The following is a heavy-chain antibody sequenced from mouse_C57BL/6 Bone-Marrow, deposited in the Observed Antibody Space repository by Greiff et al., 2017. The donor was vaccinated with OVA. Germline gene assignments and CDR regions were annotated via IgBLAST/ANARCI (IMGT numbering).Heavy chain of an antibody. CDR1: GYTFTSYW. J-gene: IGHJ2*01. Sequence: VQLQQPGAELVRPGSSVKLSCKASGYTFTSYWMHWVKQRPIQGLEWIGNIDPSDSEPHYNQKFKDKATLTVDKSSSTAYMQLSSLTSEDSAGYYCARDYYGSICFYSGGQGTTLTVSS. CDR3: ARDYYGSICFYS. CDR2: IDPSDSEP. V-gene: IGHV1-52*01. D-gene: IGHD1-1*01.